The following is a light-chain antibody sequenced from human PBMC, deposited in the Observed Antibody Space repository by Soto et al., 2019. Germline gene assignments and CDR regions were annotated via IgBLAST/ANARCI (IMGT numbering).Light chain of an antibody. Sequence: QSVLTQPASVSGSPGQSITISCTGTSSDVGGYNYVFWYQQLPGKAPKLMISEVSNRPSGVSNRFSGSKSGNTASLTISGLQAEDEGDYYCSSYTTATTLVVFGTGTKLTVL. CDR1: SSDVGGYNY. J-gene: IGLJ1*01. V-gene: IGLV2-14*01. CDR2: EVS. CDR3: SSYTTATTLVV.